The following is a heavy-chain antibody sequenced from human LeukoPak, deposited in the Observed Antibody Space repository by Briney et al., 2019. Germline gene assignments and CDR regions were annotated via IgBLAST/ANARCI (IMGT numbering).Heavy chain of an antibody. CDR3: ARDSPLGGSYNDAFDI. V-gene: IGHV1-18*01. D-gene: IGHD1-26*01. Sequence: ASVKVSCKASGYTFTSYGISWVRQAPGQGLEWMGWISAYNGNTNYAQKLQGRVTMTTDTSTSTAHMELRSLRSDDTAVYYCARDSPLGGSYNDAFDIWGQGTMVTVSS. J-gene: IGHJ3*02. CDR2: ISAYNGNT. CDR1: GYTFTSYG.